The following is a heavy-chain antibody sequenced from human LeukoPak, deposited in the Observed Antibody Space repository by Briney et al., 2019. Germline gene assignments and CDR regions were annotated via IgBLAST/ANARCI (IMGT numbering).Heavy chain of an antibody. D-gene: IGHD2-2*02. CDR3: ARFCSSTSCYNAMDY. Sequence: GGSLRLSCAASGFTFSDYYMSWIRQAPGEGLEWVSYISSSGSTIYYADSVKGRFTISRDNAKNSLYLQMNSLRAEDTAVYYCARFCSSTSCYNAMDYWGQGTLVTVSS. CDR2: ISSSGSTI. V-gene: IGHV3-11*04. J-gene: IGHJ4*02. CDR1: GFTFSDYY.